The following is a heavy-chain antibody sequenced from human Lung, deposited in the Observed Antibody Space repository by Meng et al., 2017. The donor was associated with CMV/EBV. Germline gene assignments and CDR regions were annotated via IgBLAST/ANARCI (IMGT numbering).Heavy chain of an antibody. J-gene: IGHJ4*02. V-gene: IGHV4-59*01. CDR3: ARGSYLAVEG. D-gene: IGHD2-21*01. CDR2: FYYRGNS. Sequence: VQWRDSGPGRGKPSETLSLTCTVSGGSINSYYWSWIRQPPGQGLEWLGYFYYRGNSNYNPSLKSRVTISVDTSKNLFSLNLTSVTAADAALYYCARGSYLAVEGWGLGTLVTVSS. CDR1: GGSINSYY.